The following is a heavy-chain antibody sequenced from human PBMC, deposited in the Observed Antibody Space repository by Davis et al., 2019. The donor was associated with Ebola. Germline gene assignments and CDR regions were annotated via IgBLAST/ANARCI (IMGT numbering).Heavy chain of an antibody. CDR3: ARGGGASVENWFDS. CDR1: GFTFRSWD. D-gene: IGHD4/OR15-4a*01. Sequence: GESLKISCAASGFTFRSWDMNWVRQAPGKGLEWVSSVSTSSTYIYYADSVKGRFTISRDDAKNSLNLQMNSLRAEDTAVYYCARGGGASVENWFDSWGQGTLVTVSS. J-gene: IGHJ5*01. V-gene: IGHV3-21*01. CDR2: VSTSSTYI.